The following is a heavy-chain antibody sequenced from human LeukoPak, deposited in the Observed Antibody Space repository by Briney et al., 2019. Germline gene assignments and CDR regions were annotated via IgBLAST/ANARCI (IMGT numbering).Heavy chain of an antibody. J-gene: IGHJ5*02. Sequence: SSETLSLTCTVSGGSISSSSYYWGWIRQPPGKGLEWIGSIYYSGSTYYNPSLKSRVTISVDTSKNQFSLKLSSVTAADTAVYHCARHSRSSWEFDPWGQGTLVTVSS. CDR2: IYYSGST. D-gene: IGHD6-13*01. CDR3: ARHSRSSWEFDP. V-gene: IGHV4-39*01. CDR1: GGSISSSSYY.